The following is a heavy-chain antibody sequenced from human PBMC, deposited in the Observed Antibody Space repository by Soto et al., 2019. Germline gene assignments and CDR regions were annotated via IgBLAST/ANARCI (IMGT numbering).Heavy chain of an antibody. J-gene: IGHJ6*02. CDR3: ARDLEQQWLGSSGMDV. CDR2: IWYDGSNK. Sequence: PGGSLRLSCAASGFTFSSYGMHWVRQAPGKGLEWVAVIWYDGSNKYYADSVKGRFTISRDNSKNTLYLQMNSLRAEDTAVYYCARDLEQQWLGSSGMDVWGQGTTVTVSS. CDR1: GFTFSSYG. V-gene: IGHV3-33*01. D-gene: IGHD6-19*01.